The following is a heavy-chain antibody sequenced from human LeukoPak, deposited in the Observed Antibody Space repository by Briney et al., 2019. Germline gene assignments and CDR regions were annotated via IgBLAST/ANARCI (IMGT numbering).Heavy chain of an antibody. CDR1: GFTFSSYG. Sequence: GGSLRLSCAASGFTFSSYGMHWVRQAPGKGLEWVAFIRYDGSNKYYADSVKGRFTISRDNSKNTPYLQMNSLRAEDTAVYYCAKDTTPPKAGFDPWGQGTLVTVSS. CDR2: IRYDGSNK. CDR3: AKDTTPPKAGFDP. J-gene: IGHJ5*02. D-gene: IGHD1-14*01. V-gene: IGHV3-30*02.